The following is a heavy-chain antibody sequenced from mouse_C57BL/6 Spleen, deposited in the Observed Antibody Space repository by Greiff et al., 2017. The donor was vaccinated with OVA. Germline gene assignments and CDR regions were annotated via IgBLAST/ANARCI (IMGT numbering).Heavy chain of an antibody. CDR1: GYTFTSYW. D-gene: IGHD2-3*01. CDR2: IDPSDSET. J-gene: IGHJ2*01. V-gene: IGHV1-52*01. CDR3: ARYDGYYFDY. Sequence: QVQLQQPGAELVRPGSSVKLSCKASGYTFTSYWMHWVKQRPIQGLEWIGNIDPSDSETHYNQKFKDKATLTVDKSSSTAYMQLSSLTAEDSAVYYCARYDGYYFDYWGQGTTLTVSS.